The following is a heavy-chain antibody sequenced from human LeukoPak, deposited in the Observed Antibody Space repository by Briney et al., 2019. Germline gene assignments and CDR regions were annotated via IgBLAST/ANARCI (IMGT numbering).Heavy chain of an antibody. CDR2: IYHSGST. CDR1: GYSISSGYY. CDR3: ARDRGDDYGDSNWFDP. Sequence: SETLSLTCTVSGYSISSGYYWGWIRQPPGKGLEWIGSIYHSGSTYYNPSLKSRVTISVDTSKNQFSLKLSSVTAADTAVYYCARDRGDDYGDSNWFDPWGQGTLVTVSS. J-gene: IGHJ5*02. D-gene: IGHD4-17*01. V-gene: IGHV4-38-2*02.